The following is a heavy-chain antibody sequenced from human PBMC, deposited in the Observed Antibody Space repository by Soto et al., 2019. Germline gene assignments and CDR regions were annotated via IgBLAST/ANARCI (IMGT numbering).Heavy chain of an antibody. Sequence: GGSLRLSCAASGFTFSNYGLHWVRQAPGKGLEWVAFTSNDGSAKYYPDSVKGRFTISRDNSKNTLYLEMNSLRAEDSAVYYCANGQSEFGYKVDYWGQGTLVTVSS. CDR3: ANGQSEFGYKVDY. J-gene: IGHJ4*02. CDR1: GFTFSNYG. D-gene: IGHD3-22*01. CDR2: TSNDGSAK. V-gene: IGHV3-30*18.